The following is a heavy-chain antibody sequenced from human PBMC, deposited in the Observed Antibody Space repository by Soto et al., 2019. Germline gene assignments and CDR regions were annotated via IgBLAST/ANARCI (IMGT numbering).Heavy chain of an antibody. Sequence: PSETLSLTCTVSGGSIISVGFSWSWIRHHPGKGLEWIGYVYHSGTTYYNPSLESRATISVDTSKNQFSLKLSSVTAADTAVYYCAREGSATTPGWSDPWGQGIQVTVSS. CDR1: GGSIISVGFS. J-gene: IGHJ5*02. D-gene: IGHD1-7*01. CDR2: VYHSGTT. V-gene: IGHV4-31*03. CDR3: AREGSATTPGWSDP.